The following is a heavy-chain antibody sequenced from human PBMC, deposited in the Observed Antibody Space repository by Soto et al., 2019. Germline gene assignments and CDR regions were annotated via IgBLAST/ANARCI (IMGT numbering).Heavy chain of an antibody. V-gene: IGHV3-23*01. CDR2: ISGSTGNT. J-gene: IGHJ4*02. CDR1: GFTFSNYA. Sequence: PGGSLRLSCAASGFTFSNYAMNWVRQAPGEGLEWVSGISGSTGNTYYEDSAKGRFTISRDNSKNTVYLQIHSLRAEDTALYYCAKGEDSFGFTRFDYWGQGNMVTVSS. D-gene: IGHD5-18*01. CDR3: AKGEDSFGFTRFDY.